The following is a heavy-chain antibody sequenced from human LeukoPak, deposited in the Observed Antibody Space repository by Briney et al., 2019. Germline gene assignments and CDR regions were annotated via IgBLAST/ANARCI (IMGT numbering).Heavy chain of an antibody. D-gene: IGHD1-1*01. J-gene: IGHJ4*02. Sequence: GGSLRLSCTASGFTFSTHSMNSVRQAPGKGLEWVSYISDSSSAINYADSVKGRFTISRDSAKNSLYLQMNSLRAEDTAVYYCANSNWNYVGHLVYWGQGTLVTVSS. CDR2: ISDSSSAI. CDR1: GFTFSTHS. V-gene: IGHV3-48*01. CDR3: ANSNWNYVGHLVY.